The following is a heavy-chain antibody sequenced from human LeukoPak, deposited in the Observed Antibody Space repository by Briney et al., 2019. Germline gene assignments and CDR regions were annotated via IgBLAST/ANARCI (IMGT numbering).Heavy chain of an antibody. Sequence: GKSLKISCRGSGYSFTSYWIGWVRQMPGKGLEWMGIIYPGDSDTRYSPSFQGQVTISADKSISTAYLQWSSLKASDTAMYYCARLGSDYYGSGSYFFDYWGQGTLVTVSS. CDR2: IYPGDSDT. J-gene: IGHJ4*02. D-gene: IGHD3-10*01. CDR1: GYSFTSYW. V-gene: IGHV5-51*01. CDR3: ARLGSDYYGSGSYFFDY.